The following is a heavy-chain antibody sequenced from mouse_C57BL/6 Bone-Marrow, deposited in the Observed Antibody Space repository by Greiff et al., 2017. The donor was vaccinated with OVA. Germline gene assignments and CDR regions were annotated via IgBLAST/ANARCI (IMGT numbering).Heavy chain of an antibody. Sequence: VQLQQSGPVLVKPGDSVKMSCKASGYSFTDYYMNWVKQSHGKSLEWIGVINPYNGGTSYNQQFKGKATLTDAKSSSTAFRELKSLTSEDSAVYDGARVYNGRSAEAWMAYWGQGTRVTVSA. CDR2: INPYNGGT. CDR1: GYSFTDYY. CDR3: ARVYNGRSAEAWMAY. J-gene: IGHJ3*01. V-gene: IGHV1-19*01. D-gene: IGHD2-1*01.